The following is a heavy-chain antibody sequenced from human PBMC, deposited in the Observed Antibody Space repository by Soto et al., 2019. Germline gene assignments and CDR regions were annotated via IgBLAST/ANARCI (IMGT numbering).Heavy chain of an antibody. D-gene: IGHD6-6*01. CDR3: ARRPYSSSSSRFDP. J-gene: IGHJ5*02. CDR1: GGSISSSSYY. CDR2: IYYSGST. Sequence: KTSETLSLTCTVSGGSISSSSYYWGWIRQPPGKGLEWIGSIYYSGSTYYNPSLKSRVTISVDTSKNQFSLKLSSVTAADTAVYYCARRPYSSSSSRFDPWGQGTLVTAPQ. V-gene: IGHV4-39*01.